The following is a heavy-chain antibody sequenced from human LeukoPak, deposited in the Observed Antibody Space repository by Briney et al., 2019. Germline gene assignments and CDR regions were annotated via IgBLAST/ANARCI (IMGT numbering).Heavy chain of an antibody. V-gene: IGHV4-39*07. CDR3: ASRDGYNHSFDY. CDR2: IYYSGTT. D-gene: IGHD5-24*01. CDR1: GGSLSSSSYY. Sequence: SETLSLTCTVSGGSLSSSSYYWGWIRQPPGKGLEWIGSIYYSGTTYYNPSLKSRVTISVDRSKNQFSLKLSSVTAADTAVYYCASRDGYNHSFDYWGQGTLVTVSS. J-gene: IGHJ4*02.